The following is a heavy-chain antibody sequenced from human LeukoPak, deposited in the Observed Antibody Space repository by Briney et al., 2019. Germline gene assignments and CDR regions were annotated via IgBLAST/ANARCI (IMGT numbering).Heavy chain of an antibody. V-gene: IGHV1-58*02. CDR2: IVVGSGNT. D-gene: IGHD6-13*01. Sequence: GASVKVSCKVSGYTLTELSMHWVRQARGQRLEWIGWIVVGSGNTNYAQKFQERVTITRDMSTSTAYMELSSLRSEDTAVYYCAAGKYSSSWYLDAFDIWGQGTMVTVSS. CDR3: AAGKYSSSWYLDAFDI. CDR1: GYTLTELS. J-gene: IGHJ3*02.